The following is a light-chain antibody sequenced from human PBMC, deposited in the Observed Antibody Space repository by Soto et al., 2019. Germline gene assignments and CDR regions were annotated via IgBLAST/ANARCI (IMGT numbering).Light chain of an antibody. CDR3: LQRGDWPPS. CDR1: QTVSRY. V-gene: IGKV3-11*01. Sequence: EIVLTQSPATLSLSPGERATLSCRASQTVSRYLSWYQQKPGQAPRLLIYDAFNRAPGIPARFSGSGSGTDFSLTISSLEPVDFAVYYCLQRGDWPPSFGGGTKVEI. CDR2: DAF. J-gene: IGKJ4*01.